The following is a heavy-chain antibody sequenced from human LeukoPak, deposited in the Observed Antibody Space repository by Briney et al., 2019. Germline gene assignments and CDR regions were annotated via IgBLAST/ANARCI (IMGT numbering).Heavy chain of an antibody. D-gene: IGHD6-13*01. CDR3: AKMGIAAADPFDS. Sequence: GGSLRLSCAASGFTFSSYSMNWVRQAPGKGLEWVSSISSSSYIYYADSVKGRFTISRDNAKNSLYLQMNSLRAEDTAVYYCAKMGIAAADPFDSWGQGILVTVSS. J-gene: IGHJ4*02. CDR1: GFTFSSYS. V-gene: IGHV3-21*01. CDR2: ISSSSYI.